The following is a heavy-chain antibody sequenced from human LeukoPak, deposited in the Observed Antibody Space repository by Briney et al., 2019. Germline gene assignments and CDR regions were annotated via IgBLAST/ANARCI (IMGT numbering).Heavy chain of an antibody. Sequence: PGGSLRLSCAASGFTFSSYAMTWVRQAPGKGLEWVSVIGYSGGDIQYADSVKGRFTISRDNSKNTLYLQMNSLRVEDTAVYYCAKYAPPTTVVTRFFDYWGQGTLVTVPS. CDR3: AKYAPPTTVVTRFFDY. V-gene: IGHV3-23*01. CDR1: GFTFSSYA. CDR2: IGYSGGDI. J-gene: IGHJ4*02. D-gene: IGHD4-23*01.